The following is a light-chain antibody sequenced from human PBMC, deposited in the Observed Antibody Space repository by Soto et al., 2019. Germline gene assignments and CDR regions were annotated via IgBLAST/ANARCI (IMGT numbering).Light chain of an antibody. CDR2: TSS. CDR3: QQSYSNPRT. V-gene: IGKV1-39*01. Sequence: DIQMTQSPSSLSASVGDRVTITCRASRNVRGNVNWFQQKPGEAPKLLIHTSSRLQSGVPSRFSGSGFGTDFTLTIDGLQPEDFATFYCQQSYSNPRTFGQGTTLEIK. CDR1: RNVRGN. J-gene: IGKJ2*01.